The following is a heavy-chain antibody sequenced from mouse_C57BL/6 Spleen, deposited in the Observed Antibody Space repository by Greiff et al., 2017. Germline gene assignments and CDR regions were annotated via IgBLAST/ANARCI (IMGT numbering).Heavy chain of an antibody. Sequence: VKLVESGPGLVQPSQSLSITCTVSGFSLTSYGVHWVRQSPGKGLEWLGVIWSGGSTDYNAAFISRLSISKDNSKSQVFFKMNSLQADDTAIYYCARNDDLGYWGQGTTLTVSS. CDR1: GFSLTSYG. J-gene: IGHJ2*01. V-gene: IGHV2-2*01. CDR3: ARNDDLGY. CDR2: IWSGGST.